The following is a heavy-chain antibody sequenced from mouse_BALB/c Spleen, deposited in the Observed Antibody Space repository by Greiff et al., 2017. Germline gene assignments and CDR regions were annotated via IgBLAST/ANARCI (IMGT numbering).Heavy chain of an antibody. D-gene: IGHD1-2*01. CDR1: GFSLTSYG. CDR3: AREGGYVYFDY. Sequence: VKVVESGPGLVAPSQSLSITCTVSGFSLTSYGVHWVRQPPGKGLEWLGVIWAGGSTNYNSALMSRLSISKDNSKSQVFLKMNSLQTDDTAMYYCAREGGYVYFDYWGQGTTLTVSS. CDR2: IWAGGST. J-gene: IGHJ2*01. V-gene: IGHV2-9*02.